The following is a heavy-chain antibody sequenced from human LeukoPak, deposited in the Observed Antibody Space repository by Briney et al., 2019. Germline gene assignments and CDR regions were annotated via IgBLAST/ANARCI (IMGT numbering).Heavy chain of an antibody. D-gene: IGHD3-16*01. V-gene: IGHV3-9*01. CDR1: GFTFDDYA. CDR2: ISWNSGRI. CDR3: AKDLYRLGEFDAFDN. Sequence: GGSLRLSCAASGFTFDDYAMHWVRQAPGKGLEWVSGISWNSGRIGYADSVKGRFTISRDNAKNSLYLQMNSLRVEDTALYYCAKDLYRLGEFDAFDNWGQGTMVTVSS. J-gene: IGHJ3*02.